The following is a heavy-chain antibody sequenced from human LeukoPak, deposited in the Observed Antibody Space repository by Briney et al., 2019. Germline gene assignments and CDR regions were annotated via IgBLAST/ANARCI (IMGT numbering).Heavy chain of an antibody. J-gene: IGHJ3*02. CDR2: ISTSSIYI. Sequence: GGSLRLSCAASGFTFSSYSMNWVRQAPGKGLEWASSISTSSIYIYYADSVKGRFTISRDNAKKSVHLQMNSLRAEDTAVYYCARGASVVAGSDNALDIWGQGTMVTVSS. D-gene: IGHD6-19*01. CDR1: GFTFSSYS. CDR3: ARGASVVAGSDNALDI. V-gene: IGHV3-21*01.